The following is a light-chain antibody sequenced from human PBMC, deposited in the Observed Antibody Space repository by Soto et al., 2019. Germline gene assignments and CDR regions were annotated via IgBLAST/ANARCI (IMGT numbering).Light chain of an antibody. CDR1: QSVSSSY. J-gene: IGKJ1*01. CDR3: QQYGTSPGT. Sequence: EIVLTQSPGTLSLSPGERATLSCRASQSVSSSYLAWYQQKPGQAPRLLIYGASSRATGIPDRFSGSGSGTAFTLTISRLEPEDFAVYYCQQYGTSPGTFGQGPRVDIK. V-gene: IGKV3-20*01. CDR2: GAS.